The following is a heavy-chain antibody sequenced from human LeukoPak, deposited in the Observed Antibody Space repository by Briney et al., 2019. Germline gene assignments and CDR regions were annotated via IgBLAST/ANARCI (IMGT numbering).Heavy chain of an antibody. CDR3: AKDRSSGPPYYGLDV. J-gene: IGHJ6*02. V-gene: IGHV3-21*01. Sequence: KSGGSLRLSCAASGFTFSSYSMNWVRQAPGKGLEWVSSISSSSSYIYYADSVKGRFTISRDNAKNSLYLQMNSLRAEDTAVYYCAKDRSSGPPYYGLDVWGQGTTVTVSS. CDR1: GFTFSSYS. D-gene: IGHD7-27*01. CDR2: ISSSSSYI.